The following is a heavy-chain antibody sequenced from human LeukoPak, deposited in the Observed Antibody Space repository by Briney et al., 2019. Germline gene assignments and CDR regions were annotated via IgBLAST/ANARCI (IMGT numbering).Heavy chain of an antibody. CDR1: GFTVSSNY. J-gene: IGHJ4*02. CDR2: IYSGGST. CDR3: ARDEPGYCSSTSCYTGGY. V-gene: IGHV3-53*01. D-gene: IGHD2-2*02. Sequence: GGSLRLSCAASGFTVSSNYMSWVRQAPGKGLERVSVIYSGGSTYYADSVKGRFTISRDNSKNTLYLQMNSLRAEDTAVYYCARDEPGYCSSTSCYTGGYWGQGTLVTVSS.